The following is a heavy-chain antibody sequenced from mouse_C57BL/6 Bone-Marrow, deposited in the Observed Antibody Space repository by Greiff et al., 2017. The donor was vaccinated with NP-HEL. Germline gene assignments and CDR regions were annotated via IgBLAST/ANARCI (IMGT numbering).Heavy chain of an antibody. CDR2: INPSSGYT. CDR1: GYTFTSYW. Sequence: VQLQQSGAELAKPGASVKLSCKASGYTFTSYWMHWVKQRPGQGLEWIGYINPSSGYTKYNQKFKDEATLTADKSSSTAYMQLSSLTYEDSAVYYCARKPYSNYIDYWGQGTTLTVSS. J-gene: IGHJ2*01. D-gene: IGHD2-5*01. V-gene: IGHV1-7*01. CDR3: ARKPYSNYIDY.